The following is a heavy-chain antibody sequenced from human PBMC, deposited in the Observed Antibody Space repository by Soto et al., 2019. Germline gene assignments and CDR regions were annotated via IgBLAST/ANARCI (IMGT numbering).Heavy chain of an antibody. D-gene: IGHD1-26*01. CDR2: IKQDGSEK. Sequence: EVQLVESGGGLVQPGGSLRLSCAASGFTFSSYWMSWVRQAPGKGLEWVANIKQDGSEKYYVDSVKGRFTISRDNAKNYLYLQMNSLRAEDTAVYYWAREPSGSPRKQYWGQGTLVTVSS. CDR3: AREPSGSPRKQY. CDR1: GFTFSSYW. V-gene: IGHV3-7*01. J-gene: IGHJ4*02.